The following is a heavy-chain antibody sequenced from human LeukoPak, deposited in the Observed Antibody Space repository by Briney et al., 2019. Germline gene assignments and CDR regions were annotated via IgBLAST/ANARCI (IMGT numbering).Heavy chain of an antibody. CDR3: ARGLYYYDSSGYPTTAEYFQH. CDR2: IIPIFGTA. D-gene: IGHD3-22*01. Sequence: WSSVKVSCKASGGTFSSYAINWVRQAPGQGREWMGGIIPIFGTANYAQKFQGRVTITTDESTSTAYMELSSLRSEDTAVYYCARGLYYYDSSGYPTTAEYFQHWGQGTLVTVSS. V-gene: IGHV1-69*05. CDR1: GGTFSSYA. J-gene: IGHJ1*01.